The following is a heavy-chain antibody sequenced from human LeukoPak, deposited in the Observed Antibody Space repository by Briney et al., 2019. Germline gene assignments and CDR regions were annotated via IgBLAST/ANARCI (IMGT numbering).Heavy chain of an antibody. J-gene: IGHJ4*02. CDR2: IYYSGST. V-gene: IGHV4-59*01. CDR1: GGSISSYY. D-gene: IGHD3/OR15-3a*01. CDR3: AKEIGQLNY. Sequence: SETLSLTCTVSGGSISSYYWSWIRQPPGKGLEWIGYIYYSGSTNYNPSLKSRVTISVDTSKNQFSLKLSSVTAADTAVYYCAKEIGQLNYWGQGTLVTVSS.